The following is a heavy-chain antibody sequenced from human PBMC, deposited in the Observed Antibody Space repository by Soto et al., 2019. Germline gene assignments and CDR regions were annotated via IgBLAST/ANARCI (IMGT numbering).Heavy chain of an antibody. CDR2: IYYSGST. Sequence: QLQLQESGPGLVKPSETLSLTCTVSGGSISSSSYYWGWIRQPPGKGLEWIGSIYYSGSTYYNPSLKSRVTISVDTSKNQFSLKLSSVTAADTAVYYCARHPTSGWYENGFAYYFDYWGQGTLVTVSS. D-gene: IGHD6-19*01. V-gene: IGHV4-39*01. CDR1: GGSISSSSYY. CDR3: ARHPTSGWYENGFAYYFDY. J-gene: IGHJ4*02.